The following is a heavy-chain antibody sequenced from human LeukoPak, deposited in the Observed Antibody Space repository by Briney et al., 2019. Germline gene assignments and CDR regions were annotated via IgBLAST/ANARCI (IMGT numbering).Heavy chain of an antibody. V-gene: IGHV5-51*01. CDR1: GYGFTTYW. CDR2: VHPGDSAT. J-gene: IGHJ4*02. D-gene: IGHD3-16*01. CDR3: ARHSGTYVFEY. Sequence: GESLKISCKGSGYGFTTYWIGWVRQMPGKGLEWMGSVHPGDSATRYSPSFQGQVTISADKSITTAYLQWSSLKASDTAMYYCARHSGTYVFEYWGQGGLVTVSS.